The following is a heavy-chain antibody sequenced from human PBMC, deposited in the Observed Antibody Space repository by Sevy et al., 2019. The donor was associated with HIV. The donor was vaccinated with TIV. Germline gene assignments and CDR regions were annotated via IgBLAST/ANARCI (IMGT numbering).Heavy chain of an antibody. D-gene: IGHD1-7*01. CDR3: ARDDGNYYFHY. CDR1: GFTFSKYW. J-gene: IGHJ4*02. CDR2: INQDAGQK. Sequence: GGSLRLSCAASGFTFSKYWMGWVRRAPDKGLEWVANINQDAGQKDYVDSVKGRFTISRDNAKNSLYLQMNSLRAEDTAVYFCARDDGNYYFHYWGQGTLVTVSS. V-gene: IGHV3-7*01.